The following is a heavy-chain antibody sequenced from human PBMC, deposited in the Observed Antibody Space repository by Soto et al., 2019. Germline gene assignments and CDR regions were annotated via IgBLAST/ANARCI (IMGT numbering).Heavy chain of an antibody. CDR1: GYSFTSNW. V-gene: IGHV5-10-1*01. CDR3: ASRKEEDFRAGSHDY. J-gene: IGHJ4*02. D-gene: IGHD3-10*01. Sequence: EVQLVQSGAEMRKPGESLRISCKASGYSFTSNWISWVRQMPGKGLEWMGRIDTSDSYVNYDPSFEGHVTISTDKSISTVFLHWSSLWPSDNAVYYCASRKEEDFRAGSHDYWGQGTPVNVSS. CDR2: IDTSDSYV.